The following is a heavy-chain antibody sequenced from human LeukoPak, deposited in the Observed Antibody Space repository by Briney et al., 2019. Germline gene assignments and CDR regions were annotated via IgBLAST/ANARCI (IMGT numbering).Heavy chain of an antibody. J-gene: IGHJ3*01. CDR1: GFTFSNFW. V-gene: IGHV3-33*08. CDR2: IWHDGSNK. CDR3: ARAGGSRYGYAFDV. D-gene: IGHD5-12*01. Sequence: PGGSLRLSCTASGFTFSNFWMGWVRQAPGKGLEWVAVIWHDGSNKYYADSVKGRFTISRDNSENTLYLQMNSLRVEDTALFYCARAGGSRYGYAFDVWGQGTLVTVSS.